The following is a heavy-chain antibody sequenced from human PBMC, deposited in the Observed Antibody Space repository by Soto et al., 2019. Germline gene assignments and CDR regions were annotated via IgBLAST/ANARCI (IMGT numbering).Heavy chain of an antibody. J-gene: IGHJ5*02. CDR2: MNPNSGNT. D-gene: IGHD6-13*01. CDR3: ARAQGVAAAMDP. CDR1: GYTFTSYD. V-gene: IGHV1-8*01. Sequence: QVQLVQSGAEVKKPGASVKVSCKASGYTFTSYDINWVRQATGQGLEWMGWMNPNSGNTGYAQKFQGRVTMTRNTSRSTAYRELSSLRSEDTAVYYCARAQGVAAAMDPWGQGTLVTVSS.